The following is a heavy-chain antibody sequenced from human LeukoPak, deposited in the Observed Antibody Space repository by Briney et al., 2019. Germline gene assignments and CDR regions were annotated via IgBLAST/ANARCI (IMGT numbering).Heavy chain of an antibody. CDR2: ISSSGSTI. CDR3: ATSGSYFPFGY. V-gene: IGHV3-48*03. J-gene: IGHJ4*02. CDR1: GFTFSSYE. D-gene: IGHD1-26*01. Sequence: GGSLRLSCAASGFTFSSYEMNWVRQAPGKGLECVSYISSSGSTIYYADSVKGRFTISRDNAKNSLYLQMNSLRAEDTAVYYCATSGSYFPFGYWGQGTLVTVSS.